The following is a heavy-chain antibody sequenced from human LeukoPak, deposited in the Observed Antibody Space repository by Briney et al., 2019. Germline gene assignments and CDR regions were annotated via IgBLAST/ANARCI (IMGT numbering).Heavy chain of an antibody. V-gene: IGHV4-31*03. J-gene: IGHJ5*02. CDR2: IYYSGST. Sequence: SQTLSLTCTVSGGSISSGGYYWSWIRQHPGKGLEWIGYIYYSGSTYYNPSLKSRVTMSVDTSKNQFSLKLSSMTAADTAVYYCARDRYSSSTWFDPWGQGTLVTVSS. CDR1: GGSISSGGYY. CDR3: ARDRYSSSTWFDP. D-gene: IGHD6-6*01.